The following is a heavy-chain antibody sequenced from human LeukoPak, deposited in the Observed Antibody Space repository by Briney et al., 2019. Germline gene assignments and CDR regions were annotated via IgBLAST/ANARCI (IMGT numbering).Heavy chain of an antibody. CDR1: GFTFSNAW. D-gene: IGHD3-10*01. CDR2: IKSKTDGGTT. J-gene: IGHJ4*02. Sequence: GGSLRLSCAASGFTFSNAWMSWVRQAPGKGPEWVGRIKSKTDGGTTDYAAPVKGRFTISRDDSKNTLYLQMNSLKTEDTAVYYCTTDIYQLWFGETKAYWGQGTLVTVSS. V-gene: IGHV3-15*01. CDR3: TTDIYQLWFGETKAY.